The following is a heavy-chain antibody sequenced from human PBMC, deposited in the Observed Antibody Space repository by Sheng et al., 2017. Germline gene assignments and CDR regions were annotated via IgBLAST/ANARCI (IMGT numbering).Heavy chain of an antibody. Sequence: QVQLVESGGGVVQPGRSLRLSCAASGFTFSSYAMHWVRQAPGKGLEWVAVISYDGSNKYYADSVKGRFTISRDNSKNTLYLQMNSLRAEDTAVYYCARAATALYYFDYWGQGTLVTVSS. D-gene: IGHD5-12*01. CDR3: ARAATALYYFDY. CDR2: ISYDGSNK. J-gene: IGHJ4*02. CDR1: GFTFSSYA. V-gene: IGHV3-30*04.